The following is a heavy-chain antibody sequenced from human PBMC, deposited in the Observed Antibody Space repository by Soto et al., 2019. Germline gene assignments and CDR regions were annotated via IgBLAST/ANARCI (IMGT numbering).Heavy chain of an antibody. Sequence: QVQLVQSGAEVKKPGASVKVSCKASGYTFTSYGISWVRQAPGQGLEWMGWISAYNGNTNYAQKLQGRGTMTTDTSTSRAYMELRSLRSDDTAVDYCARDWDSSSWARYFDYWGQGTLVGRFLDYWGQGTLVTVSS. CDR1: GYTFTSYG. V-gene: IGHV1-18*01. CDR3: ARDWDSSSWARYFDYWGQGTLVGRFLDY. J-gene: IGHJ4*02. CDR2: ISAYNGNT. D-gene: IGHD6-13*01.